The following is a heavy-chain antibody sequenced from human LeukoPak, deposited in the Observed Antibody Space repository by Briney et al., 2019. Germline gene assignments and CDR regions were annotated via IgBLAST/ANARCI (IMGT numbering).Heavy chain of an antibody. Sequence: GGSLRLSCAASGFIFSDYKMSWVRQAPGKGLEWVSYISGSSSSRDYADSVKGRFTISRDNAKNSLYLQMNSLRDEDTAVYYCVREAVNDYGDYVFWFDPWGQGTLVTVSS. D-gene: IGHD4-17*01. J-gene: IGHJ5*02. CDR3: VREAVNDYGDYVFWFDP. CDR2: ISGSSSSR. V-gene: IGHV3-48*02. CDR1: GFIFSDYK.